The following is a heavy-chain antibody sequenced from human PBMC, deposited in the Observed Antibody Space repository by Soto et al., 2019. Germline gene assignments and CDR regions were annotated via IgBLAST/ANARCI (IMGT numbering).Heavy chain of an antibody. CDR2: ISYDGRNK. J-gene: IGHJ6*02. D-gene: IGHD4-17*01. CDR3: SKDAPRDYVEGGDGGNGMDV. V-gene: IGHV3-30*18. CDR1: GFTFSSYG. Sequence: GGSLRLSCAASGFTFSSYGMHWVRQAPGKGLEWVAVISYDGRNKYYAESVKGRFTISRGNSKNTLYLQMNSLRAEDTAVYYCSKDAPRDYVEGGDGGNGMDVWGQGTTVTVSS.